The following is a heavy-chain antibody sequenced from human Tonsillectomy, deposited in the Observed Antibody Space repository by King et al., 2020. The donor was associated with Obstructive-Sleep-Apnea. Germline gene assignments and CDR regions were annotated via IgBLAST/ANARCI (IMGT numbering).Heavy chain of an antibody. Sequence: QLQESGPGPVKPSETLSLTCTVSGYSISSGYYWGWIRQPPGKGLEWIGSIYHSGSTYYNPSLKSRVTISVDTSKNQFSLKLSAVTAADTAVYYCAREAGGGEAFDIWGQGTMVTVSS. CDR3: AREAGGGEAFDI. CDR2: IYHSGST. J-gene: IGHJ3*02. CDR1: GYSISSGYY. V-gene: IGHV4-38-2*02. D-gene: IGHD3-16*01.